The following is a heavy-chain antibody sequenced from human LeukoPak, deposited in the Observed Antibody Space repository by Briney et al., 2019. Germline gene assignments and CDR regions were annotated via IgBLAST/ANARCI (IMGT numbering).Heavy chain of an antibody. CDR1: GYSFTSYW. Sequence: KISCKGSGYSFTSYWIGWVRQAPGQGLEWMGGIIPTLGTANYAQKFQGRVTITTDESTSTAYMELSSLRSEDTAVYYCARADYWGQGTLVTVSS. V-gene: IGHV1-69*16. J-gene: IGHJ4*02. CDR2: IIPTLGTA. CDR3: ARADY.